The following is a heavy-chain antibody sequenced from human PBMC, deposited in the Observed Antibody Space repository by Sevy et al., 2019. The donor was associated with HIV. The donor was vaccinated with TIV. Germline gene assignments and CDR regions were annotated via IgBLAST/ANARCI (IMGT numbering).Heavy chain of an antibody. D-gene: IGHD3-10*01. J-gene: IGHJ3*01. Sequence: GGSLRLSCAASGFTFSSYPMHWVRQAPGKGLEWVSFISFDGTDKYYADSVKGRFTITRDNSKNTLFLQMNSLRAENTAFYYCVRETTMLPRGAFDFWGQGTMVTVSS. CDR1: GFTFSSYP. V-gene: IGHV3-30-3*01. CDR2: ISFDGTDK. CDR3: VRETTMLPRGAFDF.